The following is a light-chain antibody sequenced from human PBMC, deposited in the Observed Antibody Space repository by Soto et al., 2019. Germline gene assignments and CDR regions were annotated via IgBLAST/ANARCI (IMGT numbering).Light chain of an antibody. J-gene: IGLJ1*01. Sequence: SAQTQPPSVSAAPGQRVTISCSGTSSNIASNYVSWYQQFPGTAPRLLIYDDNKRPSGIPDRFSASKSGTSATLGITGLQFGDEADYYCGTWDSSLSGGVFGTGTKVTVL. CDR2: DDN. V-gene: IGLV1-51*01. CDR3: GTWDSSLSGGV. CDR1: SSNIASNY.